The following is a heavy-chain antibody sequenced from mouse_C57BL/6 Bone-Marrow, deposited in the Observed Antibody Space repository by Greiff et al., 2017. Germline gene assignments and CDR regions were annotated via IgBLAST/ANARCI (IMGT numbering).Heavy chain of an antibody. Sequence: EVQLQQSGAELVRPGASVKLSCTASGFNIKDDYMHWVKQRPEQGLEWIGWIDPENGDTEYASKFQGKATITADTSSNTAYLPLSSLTSEDTAVYYCTHSIGGFDYWGQGTTLTVSS. J-gene: IGHJ2*01. CDR3: THSIGGFDY. CDR2: IDPENGDT. V-gene: IGHV14-4*01. D-gene: IGHD2-10*02. CDR1: GFNIKDDY.